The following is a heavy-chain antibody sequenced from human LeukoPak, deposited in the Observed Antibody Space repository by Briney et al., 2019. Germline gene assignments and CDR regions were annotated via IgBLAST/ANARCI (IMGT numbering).Heavy chain of an antibody. CDR2: IYSGGST. D-gene: IGHD3-10*01. CDR1: GFTVSSNY. Sequence: GGSLRLSCAASGFTVSSNYMSWVRQAPGKGLEWVSVIYSGGSTYYADSVKGRFTISRDNSKNTLYLQMNSLRAEDTAVYYCARGFDTMDFDYWGQGTLVTVSS. J-gene: IGHJ4*02. V-gene: IGHV3-53*01. CDR3: ARGFDTMDFDY.